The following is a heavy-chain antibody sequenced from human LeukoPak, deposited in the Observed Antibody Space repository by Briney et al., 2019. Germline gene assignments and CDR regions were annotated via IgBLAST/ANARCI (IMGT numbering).Heavy chain of an antibody. D-gene: IGHD1-1*01. J-gene: IGHJ4*02. V-gene: IGHV3-53*01. CDR1: GFTVSSNY. CDR3: AKTGNPATGDY. Sequence: GGSLRLSCAASGFTVSSNYMSWVRQAPGKGLEWVSVYSGGSTYYADSVKGRFTISRDNSKNTLYLQMNSLRAEDTAVYYCAKTGNPATGDYWGQGTLVTVSS. CDR2: YSGGST.